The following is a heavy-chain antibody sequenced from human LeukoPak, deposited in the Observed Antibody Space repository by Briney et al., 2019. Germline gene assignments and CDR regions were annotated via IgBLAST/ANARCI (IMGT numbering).Heavy chain of an antibody. CDR3: ARDQGSSWFDAFDI. J-gene: IGHJ3*02. CDR1: GFTFSDYY. D-gene: IGHD6-13*01. Sequence: GGSLRLSCAASGFTFSDYYMSWLRQAPGKGLEWVSYISSSGSTIYYADSVKGRFTISRDNAKNSLYLQMNSLRAEDTAVYYCARDQGSSWFDAFDIWGQGTMVTASS. V-gene: IGHV3-11*01. CDR2: ISSSGSTI.